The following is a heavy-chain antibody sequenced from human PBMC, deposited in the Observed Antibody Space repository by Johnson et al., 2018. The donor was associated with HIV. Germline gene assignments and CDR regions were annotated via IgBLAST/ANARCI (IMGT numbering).Heavy chain of an antibody. CDR3: ARDPVTNAFDI. J-gene: IGHJ3*02. CDR1: GFTFGDYA. V-gene: IGHV3-23*04. CDR2: ISGSGGST. D-gene: IGHD4-11*01. Sequence: EVQLVESGGGLVQPGRSLRLSCTASGFTFGDYAMSWFRQAPGKGLEWVSAISGSGGSTYYADSVKGRFTISIDNSKNTLYLQMNSLRAEDTAVYYCARDPVTNAFDIWGQGTMVTVSS.